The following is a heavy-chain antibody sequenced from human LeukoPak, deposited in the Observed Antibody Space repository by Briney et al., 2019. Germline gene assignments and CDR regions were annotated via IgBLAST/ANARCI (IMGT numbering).Heavy chain of an antibody. D-gene: IGHD2-2*01. V-gene: IGHV3-9*01. CDR1: GFTFDDYA. J-gene: IGHJ4*02. Sequence: GRSLRLSCAASGFTFDDYAVHWVRQAPGKGLEWVSGISWNSGSIGYADSVKGRFTISRDNAKNSLYLQMNSLRAEDTALYYCAKAYYCSSTSCLYRDYFDYWGQGTLVTVSS. CDR3: AKAYYCSSTSCLYRDYFDY. CDR2: ISWNSGSI.